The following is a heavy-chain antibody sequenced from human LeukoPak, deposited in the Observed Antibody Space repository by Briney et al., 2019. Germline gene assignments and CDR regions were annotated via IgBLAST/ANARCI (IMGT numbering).Heavy chain of an antibody. CDR3: TRVYGVLLDS. CDR1: GYTFTDYA. V-gene: IGHV7-4-1*02. CDR2: INTNSGNP. D-gene: IGHD4-17*01. J-gene: IGHJ4*02. Sequence: GASVKLSCKASGYTFTDYAINWVRQAPGQGLEWMGWINTNSGNPTYAQGFTGRFVFSLDTSLSTAYLQISSLKAEDTAVYYCTRVYGVLLDSWGQGTLVTVSS.